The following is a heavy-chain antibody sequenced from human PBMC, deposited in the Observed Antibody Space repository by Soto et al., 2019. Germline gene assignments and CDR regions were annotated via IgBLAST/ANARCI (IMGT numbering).Heavy chain of an antibody. J-gene: IGHJ6*02. CDR2: INSDGSST. Sequence: GGSLRLSCAASGFTFSSYWMHWVRQAPGKGLVWVSRINSDGSSTSYADSVKGRFTISRDNAKNSLYLQMNSLRAEDTAVYYCARDRGRPDLRDTHYYDSSDFDYGMDVWGQGTTVTVSS. CDR1: GFTFSSYW. V-gene: IGHV3-74*01. D-gene: IGHD3-22*01. CDR3: ARDRGRPDLRDTHYYDSSDFDYGMDV.